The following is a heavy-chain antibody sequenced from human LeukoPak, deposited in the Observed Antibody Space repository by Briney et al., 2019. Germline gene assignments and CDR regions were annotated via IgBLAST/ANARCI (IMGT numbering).Heavy chain of an antibody. CDR1: GFTFSSYG. D-gene: IGHD2-2*01. CDR2: IWYDGSNK. Sequence: GRSLRLSCAASGFTFSSYGMHWVRQAPGKGLEWVAVIWYDGSNKYYADSVKGRFTISRDNSKNTLDLQMNSLRAEDTAVYYCARDRDCITTGCLDPEYFQNWGQGTLVTVSS. J-gene: IGHJ1*01. CDR3: ARDRDCITTGCLDPEYFQN. V-gene: IGHV3-33*01.